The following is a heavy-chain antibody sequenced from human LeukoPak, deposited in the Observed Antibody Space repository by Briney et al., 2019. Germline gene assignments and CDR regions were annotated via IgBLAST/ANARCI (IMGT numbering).Heavy chain of an antibody. Sequence: GRSLRLSCAASGFTFSSYAMHWVRQAPGKGLEWVAVISYDGSNKYYADSVKGRFTISRDNSKNTLYLQMNSLRAEDTAVYYCARDRRVIGWYFGYWGQGTLVTVSS. CDR1: GFTFSSYA. D-gene: IGHD2-21*01. V-gene: IGHV3-30-3*01. J-gene: IGHJ4*02. CDR2: ISYDGSNK. CDR3: ARDRRVIGWYFGY.